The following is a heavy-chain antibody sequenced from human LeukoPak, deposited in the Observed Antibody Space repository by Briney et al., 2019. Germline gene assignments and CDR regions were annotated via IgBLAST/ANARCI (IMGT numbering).Heavy chain of an antibody. CDR3: ARQGSGYSPTYYYYMDV. J-gene: IGHJ6*03. V-gene: IGHV5-51*01. D-gene: IGHD5-18*01. Sequence: NAGESLKISCKGSGYSFTSYWIGWVRQMPGKGLEWMGIIYPGDSDTRYSPSLQGQVTISADKSISTAYLQWSSLKASDTAMYYCARQGSGYSPTYYYYMDVWGKGATVTISS. CDR2: IYPGDSDT. CDR1: GYSFTSYW.